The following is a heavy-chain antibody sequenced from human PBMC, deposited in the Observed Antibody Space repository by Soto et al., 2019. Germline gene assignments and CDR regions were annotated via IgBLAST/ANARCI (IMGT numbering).Heavy chain of an antibody. CDR3: ARAVSSRSDYYYYMDV. CDR2: IYYSGST. V-gene: IGHV4-39*01. J-gene: IGHJ6*03. D-gene: IGHD6-6*01. CDR1: GGSISSSSYY. Sequence: QLQLQESGPGLVKPSETLSLTCTVSGGSISSSSYYWGWIRQPPGKGLEWIGSIYYSGSTYYNPSLKSRVTISVDTSKNQFSLKLSSVTAADTAVYSCARAVSSRSDYYYYMDVWGKGTTVTVSS.